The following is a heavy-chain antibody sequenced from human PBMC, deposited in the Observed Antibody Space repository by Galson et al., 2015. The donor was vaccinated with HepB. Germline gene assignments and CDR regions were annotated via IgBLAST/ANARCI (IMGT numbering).Heavy chain of an antibody. D-gene: IGHD6-13*01. CDR3: ARERSSSGTYYYYGMDV. CDR1: GFTFSDYY. J-gene: IGHJ6*02. Sequence: SLRLSCAASGFTFSDYYMSWIRQAPGKGLEWVSYISSSGSTIYYADSVKGRFTISRDNAKNSLYLQMNSLRAEDTAVYYCARERSSSGTYYYYGMDVWGQGTTVTVSS. V-gene: IGHV3-11*01. CDR2: ISSSGSTI.